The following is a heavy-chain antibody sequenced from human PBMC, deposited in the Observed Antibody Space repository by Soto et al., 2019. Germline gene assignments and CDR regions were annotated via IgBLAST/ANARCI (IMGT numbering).Heavy chain of an antibody. CDR2: ISSSSSTI. CDR3: ARDKGRSPLDY. D-gene: IGHD2-15*01. Sequence: GGSLRLSCAASGFSFSSYSMNWVRQAPGKGLEWVSYISSSSSTIYYADSVKGRFTISRDNAKNSLYLQMNSLRAEDTAVYYCARDKGRSPLDYWGQGTLVTVSS. CDR1: GFSFSSYS. J-gene: IGHJ4*02. V-gene: IGHV3-48*01.